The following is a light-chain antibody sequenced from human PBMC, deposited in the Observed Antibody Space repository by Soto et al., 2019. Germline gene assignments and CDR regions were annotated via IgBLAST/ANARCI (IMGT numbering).Light chain of an antibody. Sequence: QSALTQPASVSGSPGQSIAISCTGTSSDVGAYDYVSWYQQHPGKAPKVIISDVYNRPSGVSNRFSGSKSGNTASLTISGLQAEDEADYYCGSYTTSGSVVFGGWTKVTVL. CDR3: GSYTTSGSVV. CDR2: DVY. J-gene: IGLJ2*01. V-gene: IGLV2-14*03. CDR1: SSDVGAYDY.